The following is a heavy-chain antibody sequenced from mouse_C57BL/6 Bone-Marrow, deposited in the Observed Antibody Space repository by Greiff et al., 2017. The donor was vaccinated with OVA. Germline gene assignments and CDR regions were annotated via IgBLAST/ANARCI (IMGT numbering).Heavy chain of an antibody. V-gene: IGHV5-12*01. CDR2: ISNGGGST. CDR3: ARPDYYAMDY. Sequence: DVKLVESGGGLVQPGGSLKLSCAASGFTFSDYYMYWVRQTPEKRLEWVAYISNGGGSTYYPDTVKGRFTISRDNAKNTLYLQMSRLKSEDTAMYYCARPDYYAMDYWGQGTSVTVSS. CDR1: GFTFSDYY. J-gene: IGHJ4*01.